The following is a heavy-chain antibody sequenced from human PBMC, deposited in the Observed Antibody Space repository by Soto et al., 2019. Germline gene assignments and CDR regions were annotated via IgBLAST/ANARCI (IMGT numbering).Heavy chain of an antibody. Sequence: SETLSLTCTVSGGSISSYYWSWIRQPPGKGLEWIGSIYHSGSTNYSPSLKSRVTISVDTSKNQFSLKLSSVTAADTAVYYCARHDNSYGYFYFDYWGQGTLVTVSS. D-gene: IGHD5-18*01. CDR3: ARHDNSYGYFYFDY. CDR2: IYHSGST. CDR1: GGSISSYY. J-gene: IGHJ4*02. V-gene: IGHV4-59*08.